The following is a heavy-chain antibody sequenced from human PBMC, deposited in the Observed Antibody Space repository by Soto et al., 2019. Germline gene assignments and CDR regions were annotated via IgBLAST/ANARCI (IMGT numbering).Heavy chain of an antibody. CDR3: AKDSPRSITMIVVVINFDY. CDR2: ISGSGGST. J-gene: IGHJ4*02. Sequence: PGGSLRLSFAASGFTFSSYAMSWVRQAPGKGLEWVSAISGSGGSTYYADSVKGRFTISRDNSKNTLYLQMNSLRAEDTAVYYCAKDSPRSITMIVVVINFDYWGQGTLVTVSS. D-gene: IGHD3-22*01. V-gene: IGHV3-23*01. CDR1: GFTFSSYA.